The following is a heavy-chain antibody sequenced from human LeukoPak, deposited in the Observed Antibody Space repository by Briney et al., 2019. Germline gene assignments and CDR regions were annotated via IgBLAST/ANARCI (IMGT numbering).Heavy chain of an antibody. CDR1: GFTFSSYS. Sequence: PGGSLRLSCAASGFTFSSYSMNWVRQAPGKGLEWVSSISSSSSYIYYADSVKGRFTISRDNAKNSLYLQMNSLRAEDTAVYYCARGSLVGVTPRFDYWGQGTLVTVSS. V-gene: IGHV3-21*01. CDR3: ARGSLVGVTPRFDY. J-gene: IGHJ4*02. CDR2: ISSSSSYI. D-gene: IGHD1-26*01.